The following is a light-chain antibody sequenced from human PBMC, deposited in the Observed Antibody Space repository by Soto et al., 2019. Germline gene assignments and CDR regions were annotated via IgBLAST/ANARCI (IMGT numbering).Light chain of an antibody. CDR1: SSDVGGYNY. Sequence: QSALTQPPSASGSPGQSVTVSCTGTSSDVGGYNYVYWYQQHPGTAPKLMIFEVNERPSGVPDRFSGSKSGNTASLTVSGLQAEDEADYYCSSYAGSNNLVFGGGTKLTVL. V-gene: IGLV2-8*01. CDR3: SSYAGSNNLV. J-gene: IGLJ2*01. CDR2: EVN.